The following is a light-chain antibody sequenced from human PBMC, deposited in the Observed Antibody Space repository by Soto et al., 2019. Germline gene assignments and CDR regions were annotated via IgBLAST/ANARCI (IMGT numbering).Light chain of an antibody. V-gene: IGKV1-5*03. CDR1: QSISSW. CDR2: KAS. Sequence: DIQMTQSPSTLSASVGDRVTITCRASQSISSWLAWYQQKPGKAPKLLSYKASSLESGVPSRFSGSGSGTEFTLTISSLQPDDFATYYCQQYNSLITFGQGTRLEIK. J-gene: IGKJ5*01. CDR3: QQYNSLIT.